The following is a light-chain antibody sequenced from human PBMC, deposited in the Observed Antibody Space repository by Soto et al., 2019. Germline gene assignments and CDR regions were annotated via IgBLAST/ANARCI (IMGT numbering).Light chain of an antibody. V-gene: IGLV2-23*01. CDR2: EGN. CDR1: SSDVGSFNL. CDR3: CSSVGNSIPV. J-gene: IGLJ2*01. Sequence: QSVLTQPASVSGSPGQSITISCTGTSSDVGSFNLVSWYQHHPGKAPKLIIYEGNTRPSGVSNRFAGSKSGNTASLTISGLQAEAEANYYCCSSVGNSIPVFGGGTKLTVL.